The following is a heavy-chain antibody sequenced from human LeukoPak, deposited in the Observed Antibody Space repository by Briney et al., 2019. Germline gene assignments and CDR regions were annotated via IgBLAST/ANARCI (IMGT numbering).Heavy chain of an antibody. CDR3: AKDLSLYCGGDCYRNEFYFDY. J-gene: IGHJ4*02. CDR1: GFTFSNYW. Sequence: GGSLRLSCAASGFTFSNYWMSWVRQAPGKGLEWVSAISGSGGSTYYADSVKGRFTISRDKSKNTLYLQMNSLRAEDTAVYYCAKDLSLYCGGDCYRNEFYFDYWGQGTLVTVSS. D-gene: IGHD2-21*02. V-gene: IGHV3-23*01. CDR2: ISGSGGST.